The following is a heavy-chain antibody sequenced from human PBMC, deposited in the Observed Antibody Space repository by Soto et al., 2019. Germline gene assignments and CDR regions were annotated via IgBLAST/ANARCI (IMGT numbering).Heavy chain of an antibody. CDR3: ASDESFSSSWAD. CDR2: IYYSGST. Sequence: QLQLQESGPGLVKPSETLSLTCTVSGGSISSSSYYWGWIRQPPGKGLEWIGSIYYSGSTYYNPSLKSRVTISVDTSKNQFSLKLSSVTAADTAVYYCASDESFSSSWADWGQGTLVTVSS. V-gene: IGHV4-39*01. CDR1: GGSISSSSYY. J-gene: IGHJ4*02. D-gene: IGHD6-13*01.